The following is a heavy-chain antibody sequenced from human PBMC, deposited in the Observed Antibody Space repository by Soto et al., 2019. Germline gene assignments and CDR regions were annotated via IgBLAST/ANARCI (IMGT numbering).Heavy chain of an antibody. CDR1: GGTFSSYA. D-gene: IGHD2-2*01. Sequence: QVQLVQSGAEVKKPGSSVKVSCKASGGTFSSYAISWVRQAPGQGLEWMGGIIPIPGTANYAQKFQGGVTITADESTSTAYMELSSLRSEDTAVYYCARSQGSSTSLEIYYYYYYGMGVRGQGTTVTVSS. V-gene: IGHV1-69*01. CDR2: IIPIPGTA. CDR3: ARSQGSSTSLEIYYYYYYGMGV. J-gene: IGHJ6*02.